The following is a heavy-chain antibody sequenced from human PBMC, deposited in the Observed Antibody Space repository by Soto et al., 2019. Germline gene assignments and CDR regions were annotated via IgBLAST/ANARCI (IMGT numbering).Heavy chain of an antibody. D-gene: IGHD2-15*01. CDR2: IYYSGST. J-gene: IGHJ3*02. CDR3: ARLVRYCSGGSCYFTSDAFDI. V-gene: IGHV4-59*08. Sequence: SETLSLTCTVSGGSISSDYWSWIRQPPGKGLEWIGYIYYSGSTNYNPSLKSRVTISVDTSKNQFSLKLSSVTAADTAVYYCARLVRYCSGGSCYFTSDAFDIWGQGTMVTVSS. CDR1: GGSISSDY.